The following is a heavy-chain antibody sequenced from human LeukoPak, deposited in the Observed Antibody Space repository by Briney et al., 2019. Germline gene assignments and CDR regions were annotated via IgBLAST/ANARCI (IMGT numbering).Heavy chain of an antibody. D-gene: IGHD3-22*01. CDR3: ARDGMIVVVRGAFDI. Sequence: GRSLRLSCAASGFTFSSYAMHWVRQAPGKGLEWVAVISYDGSNKYYADSVKGRFTISRDNAKNSLYLQMNSLRAEDTAVYYCARDGMIVVVRGAFDIWGQGTMVTVSS. CDR2: ISYDGSNK. J-gene: IGHJ3*02. CDR1: GFTFSSYA. V-gene: IGHV3-30-3*01.